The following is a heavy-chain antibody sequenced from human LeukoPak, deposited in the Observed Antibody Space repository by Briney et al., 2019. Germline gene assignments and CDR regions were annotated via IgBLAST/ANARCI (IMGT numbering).Heavy chain of an antibody. J-gene: IGHJ4*02. V-gene: IGHV3-74*01. D-gene: IGHD3-3*01. CDR2: IKGDTSYA. CDR1: GFTFNNYW. Sequence: GGSLRLSCAASGFTFNNYWMHWVRQAPGKGLVWVSRIKGDTSYANYADSVKGRFTISRDNAKNTLYLQMNSLRVEDTAVYYCARDNDVWSLDFWGQESLVTVSS. CDR3: ARDNDVWSLDF.